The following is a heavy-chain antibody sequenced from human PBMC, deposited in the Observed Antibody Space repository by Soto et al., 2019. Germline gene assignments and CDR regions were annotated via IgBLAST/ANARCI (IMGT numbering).Heavy chain of an antibody. Sequence: SETLSLTCTVSGGSISSYYWSWIRQPPGKGLEWIGYIYYSGSTNYNPSLKSRVTISVDTSKNQFSLKLSSVTAADTAVYYCARASVVTAIPGWFDPWGQGTLVTVSS. D-gene: IGHD2-21*02. CDR3: ARASVVTAIPGWFDP. CDR1: GGSISSYY. V-gene: IGHV4-59*08. CDR2: IYYSGST. J-gene: IGHJ5*02.